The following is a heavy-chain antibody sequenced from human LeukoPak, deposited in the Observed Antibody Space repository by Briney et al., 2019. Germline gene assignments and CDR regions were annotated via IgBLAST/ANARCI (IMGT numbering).Heavy chain of an antibody. D-gene: IGHD1-20*01. CDR1: GYNFTGYY. CDR3: ARNNWPTSGWFDP. V-gene: IGHV1-2*02. CDR2: INPNSGGT. Sequence: ASVKVSCKASGYNFTGYYMHWVRQAPGQGLEGMGWINPNSGGTNYAQKFQGRVTMTRDTSISTAYMELSRLRSDDTAVYYCARNNWPTSGWFDPWGQGTLVTVSS. J-gene: IGHJ5*02.